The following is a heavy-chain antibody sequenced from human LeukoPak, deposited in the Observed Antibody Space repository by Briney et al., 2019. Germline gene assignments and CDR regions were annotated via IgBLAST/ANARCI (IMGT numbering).Heavy chain of an antibody. CDR3: ARARRYSSSSEY. CDR2: INPNSGGT. CDR1: GYTFTGYY. D-gene: IGHD6-6*01. Sequence: ASVKVSCKASGYTFTGYYMRWVRQAPGQGLEWMGWINPNSGGTNYAQKFQGRVTMTRDTSISTAYMELSRLRSDDTAVYYCARARRYSSSSEYWGQGTLVTVSS. V-gene: IGHV1-2*02. J-gene: IGHJ4*02.